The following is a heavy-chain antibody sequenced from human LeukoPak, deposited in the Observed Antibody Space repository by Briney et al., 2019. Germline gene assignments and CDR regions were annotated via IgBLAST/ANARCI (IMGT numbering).Heavy chain of an antibody. CDR1: GFTVSSNY. CDR3: ARDRGIAAAMDY. D-gene: IGHD6-13*01. V-gene: IGHV3-53*01. J-gene: IGHJ4*02. CDR2: IYGGGST. Sequence: GGSLRLSCAASGFTVSSNYMSWVRQAPGKGLEWVSVIYGGGSTYYADSVKGRFTISRDSSMNTLYLQMNSLRAEDTAVYYCARDRGIAAAMDYWGQGTLVTVSS.